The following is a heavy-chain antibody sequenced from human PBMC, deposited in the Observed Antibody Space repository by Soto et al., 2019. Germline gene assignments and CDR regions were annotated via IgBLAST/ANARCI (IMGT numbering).Heavy chain of an antibody. V-gene: IGHV3-23*01. D-gene: IGHD3-16*02. CDR3: AKAIESLYHRPGQ. Sequence: EVQLLESGGGLVPPGGSRRLSCVASGVTFSSYAMSWVRQAPGKGLEWVSDISGSGGNTYYADSVKGRFTISRDNSKNTLLLQMNSLRAEGTALYYCAKAIESLYHRPGQWGQGTLVSVSS. CDR2: ISGSGGNT. J-gene: IGHJ4*02. CDR1: GVTFSSYA.